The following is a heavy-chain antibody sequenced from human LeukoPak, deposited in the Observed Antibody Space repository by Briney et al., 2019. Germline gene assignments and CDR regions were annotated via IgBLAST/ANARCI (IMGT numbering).Heavy chain of an antibody. D-gene: IGHD5-18*01. CDR3: ARDLGYSYGYHYYYYYMDV. CDR2: INPNSGGT. Sequence: ASVKVSCKASGYTFTGYYMHWVRQAPGQGLKSMGWINPNSGGTNYAQKFQGRVTMTRDTSISTAYMELSRLRSDDTAVYYCARDLGYSYGYHYYYYYMDVWGEGTTVTVSS. V-gene: IGHV1-2*02. J-gene: IGHJ6*03. CDR1: GYTFTGYY.